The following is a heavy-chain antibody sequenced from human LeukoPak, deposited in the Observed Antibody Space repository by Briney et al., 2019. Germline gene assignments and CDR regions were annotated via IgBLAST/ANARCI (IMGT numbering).Heavy chain of an antibody. Sequence: SETLSLTCAVSGGSISSSTVYWGWIRQPPGKGLEWIGGINYSGYTYYNPSLKSRVTISVDTPKNQFSLKLSSVTAADTAVYYCARPGYYDNSSFNFDYWGQGTLVTVSS. D-gene: IGHD3-22*01. CDR3: ARPGYYDNSSFNFDY. CDR2: INYSGYT. CDR1: GGSISSSTVY. J-gene: IGHJ4*02. V-gene: IGHV4-39*01.